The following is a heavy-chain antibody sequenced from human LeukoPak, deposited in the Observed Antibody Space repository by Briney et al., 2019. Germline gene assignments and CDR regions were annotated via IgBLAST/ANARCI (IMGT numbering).Heavy chain of an antibody. CDR1: GGSISSGANY. J-gene: IGHJ4*02. V-gene: IGHV4-30-2*01. Sequence: SETLSLTCTVSGGSISSGANYWSWIRQPPGRGLEWIGYISHSESAYYSPSLESRITISVDRSKNQFSLKLSSVTAADTAVYYCARHDTPPPYSSGWGFDYWGQGTLVTVSA. CDR3: ARHDTPPPYSSGWGFDY. CDR2: ISHSESA. D-gene: IGHD6-19*01.